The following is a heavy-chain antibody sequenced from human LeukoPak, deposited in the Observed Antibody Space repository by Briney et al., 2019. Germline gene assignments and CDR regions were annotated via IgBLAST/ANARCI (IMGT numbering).Heavy chain of an antibody. CDR1: GFSVSGYW. Sequence: GGSLRLSCAVSGFSVSGYWMTWVREAPGKGLEWVANIKQDGSEKNYVDSVKGGFTISRDNDENSLFLQMNSPRVEDTAVYYCAREWQGGIAAAGTRIEGDYWGQGTLVAVSS. CDR3: AREWQGGIAAAGTRIEGDY. D-gene: IGHD6-13*01. CDR2: IKQDGSEK. V-gene: IGHV3-7*01. J-gene: IGHJ4*02.